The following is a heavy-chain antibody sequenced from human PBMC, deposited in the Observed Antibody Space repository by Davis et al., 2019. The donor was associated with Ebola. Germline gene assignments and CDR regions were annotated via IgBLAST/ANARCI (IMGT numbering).Heavy chain of an antibody. D-gene: IGHD2-15*01. Sequence: AASVKVSCKASGYTFTGYYIHWVRQAPGQGLEWMGWINPNSGDTKYSQKFQGWFTMTRDTPISTAYMELNRLTSDDTAVYYCARDRVCSGATCYAYFDFWGQGTLVTVSS. CDR1: GYTFTGYY. CDR3: ARDRVCSGATCYAYFDF. CDR2: INPNSGDT. V-gene: IGHV1-2*04. J-gene: IGHJ4*02.